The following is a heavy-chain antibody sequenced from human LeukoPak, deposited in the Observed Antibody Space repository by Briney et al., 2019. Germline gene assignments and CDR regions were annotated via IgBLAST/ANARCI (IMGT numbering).Heavy chain of an antibody. V-gene: IGHV4-39*01. J-gene: IGHJ4*02. CDR2: IYNRGST. Sequence: PSETLSLTCTVSGGALNSTRYHWGWIRQSPGKGLEWIGTIYNRGSTFYNPSLERRVTISVDTSKNQFSLRLTSVTAADTAVYHCARVGYDMSGYYLRPFDYWGQGTLVTVSS. CDR1: GGALNSTRYH. D-gene: IGHD3-22*01. CDR3: ARVGYDMSGYYLRPFDY.